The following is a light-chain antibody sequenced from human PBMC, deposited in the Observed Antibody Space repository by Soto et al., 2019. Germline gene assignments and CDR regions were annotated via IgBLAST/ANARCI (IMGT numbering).Light chain of an antibody. J-gene: IGKJ2*01. CDR3: QQYNSYSYT. CDR1: QSINNW. CDR2: DAS. Sequence: DIQMTQSPSTLSASVGDRVTFTCRASQSINNWLAWYQQKPGKAPKLLIYDASTLESGVPSRFSGSKSGTKFTLTISNLQPDDLATYYCQQYNSYSYTFGQGTNLEIK. V-gene: IGKV1-5*01.